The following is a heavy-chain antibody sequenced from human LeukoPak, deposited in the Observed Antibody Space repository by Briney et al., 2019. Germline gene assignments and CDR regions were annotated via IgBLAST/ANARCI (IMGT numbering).Heavy chain of an antibody. CDR3: ARHGPDYYDTRGYYFDY. CDR1: GGSISSYY. D-gene: IGHD3-22*01. J-gene: IGHJ4*02. V-gene: IGHV4-59*08. Sequence: PSETPSLTCTVSGGSISSYYWSWIRQPPGKGLEWIGYIYYSGSANYNPSLKSRVTISVDTSKNQFSLKLSSVTAADTAVYYCARHGPDYYDTRGYYFDYWGQGTLVTVSS. CDR2: IYYSGSA.